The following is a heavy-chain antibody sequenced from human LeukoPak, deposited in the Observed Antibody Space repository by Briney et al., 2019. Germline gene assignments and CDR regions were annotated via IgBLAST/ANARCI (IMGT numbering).Heavy chain of an antibody. V-gene: IGHV3-53*01. CDR2: IYSGGST. CDR1: GFTVSSNY. CDR3: ATLLWYAFDI. D-gene: IGHD3-10*01. Sequence: PGGSLRLSCAAFGFTVSSNYMSWVRQAPGKGLEWVSVIYSGGSTYYADSVKGRFTISRDNSKNTLYLQMNSLRAEDTAVYYCATLLWYAFDIWGQGTMVTVSS. J-gene: IGHJ3*02.